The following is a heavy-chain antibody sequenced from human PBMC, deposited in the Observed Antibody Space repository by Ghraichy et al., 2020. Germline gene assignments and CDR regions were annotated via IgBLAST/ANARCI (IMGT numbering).Heavy chain of an antibody. D-gene: IGHD3-3*01. J-gene: IGHJ4*02. CDR2: IKQDGSEK. CDR3: ARDHDPYDFWSGYHY. V-gene: IGHV3-7*01. CDR1: GFTFSSYW. Sequence: LSLTCAASGFTFSSYWMSWVRQAPGKGLEWVANIKQDGSEKYYVDSVKGRFTISRDNAKNSLYLQMNSLRAEDTAVYYCARDHDPYDFWSGYHYWGQGTLVTVSS.